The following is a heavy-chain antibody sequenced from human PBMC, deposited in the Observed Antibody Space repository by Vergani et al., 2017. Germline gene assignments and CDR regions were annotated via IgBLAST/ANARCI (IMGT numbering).Heavy chain of an antibody. D-gene: IGHD3-3*01. V-gene: IGHV1-18*01. Sequence: QVQLVQSGAEVKKPGASVKVSCKASGYTFTSYGISWVRQAPGQGLEWMGWISAYNGNTNYAQKLQGRVTMTPDTSTSTAYMELRSLRSDDTAVYYCARESWSGYYTVLYLDEGVTGGFDPWGQGTLVTVSS. CDR2: ISAYNGNT. J-gene: IGHJ5*02. CDR1: GYTFTSYG. CDR3: ARESWSGYYTVLYLDEGVTGGFDP.